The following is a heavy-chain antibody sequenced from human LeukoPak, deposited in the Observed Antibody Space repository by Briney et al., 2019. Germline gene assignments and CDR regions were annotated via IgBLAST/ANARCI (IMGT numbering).Heavy chain of an antibody. CDR3: ARTDIGMADLDY. J-gene: IGHJ4*02. CDR2: INPNSGGT. Sequence: GASVKVSCKASGYTLTDYHMHWVRQSPGQRLEWMGWINPNSGGTNYAQKFQGRVSMTRDTSISTAYMELNRLRSDDTAVYYCARTDIGMADLDYWGQGTLVTVSS. D-gene: IGHD6-19*01. V-gene: IGHV1-2*02. CDR1: GYTLTDYH.